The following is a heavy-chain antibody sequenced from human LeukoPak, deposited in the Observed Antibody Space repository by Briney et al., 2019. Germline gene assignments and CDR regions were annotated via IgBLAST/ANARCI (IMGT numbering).Heavy chain of an antibody. Sequence: GGSLRLSCAASGFTFSSYAMHWVRQAPGKGLEWLSHISSTGGTIYYADSVKGRLTVSRDNAKNSLYLQMNSLRAEDTAVYYCAKSDPYGDSLIEIWGQGALVTVSS. V-gene: IGHV3-48*03. CDR2: ISSTGGTI. CDR1: GFTFSSYA. CDR3: AKSDPYGDSLIEI. D-gene: IGHD4-17*01. J-gene: IGHJ4*02.